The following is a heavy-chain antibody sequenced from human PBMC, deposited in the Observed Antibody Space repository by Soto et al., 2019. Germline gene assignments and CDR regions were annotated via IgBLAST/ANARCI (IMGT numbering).Heavy chain of an antibody. J-gene: IGHJ6*02. CDR1: GFTFSIYD. CDR2: IGLGGET. D-gene: IGHD1-26*01. Sequence: EVQLVESGGGLVQPGGSLRLSCVASGFTFSIYDMHWVRQGTGKGLEWVSAIGLGGETYYSASVKGRFTISRENAKNSLYLQVNSLRADDTAIYYCVREWVDTCGVHAPLGLDVWGQGTTVTVSS. CDR3: VREWVDTCGVHAPLGLDV. V-gene: IGHV3-13*01.